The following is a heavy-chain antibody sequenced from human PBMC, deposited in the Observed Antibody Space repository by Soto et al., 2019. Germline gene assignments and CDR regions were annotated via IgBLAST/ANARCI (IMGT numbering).Heavy chain of an antibody. CDR1: GGSFSGYY. V-gene: IGHV4-34*01. CDR3: ARGRACSSTSCYIEATASPYWYFDL. Sequence: SATLSLTCAVYGGSFSGYYWSWIRQPPGRGLEWMGEINHSGSTNYNPSLKSRVTISVDTSKNQFSLKLSSVTAADTAVYYCARGRACSSTSCYIEATASPYWYFDLWGRGTLVT. D-gene: IGHD2-2*02. J-gene: IGHJ2*01. CDR2: INHSGST.